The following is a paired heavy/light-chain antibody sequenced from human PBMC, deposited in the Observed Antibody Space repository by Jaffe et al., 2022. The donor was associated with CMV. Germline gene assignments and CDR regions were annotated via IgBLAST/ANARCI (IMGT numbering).Heavy chain of an antibody. CDR2: ISYDGSNK. J-gene: IGHJ6*02. D-gene: IGHD6-13*01. Sequence: QVQLVESGGGVVQPGRSLRLSCAASGFTFSGHGMHWVRQAPGKGLDWVALISYDGSNKDYGDSVKGRFIISRDNSKNTLYLQMNTLRAEDTAIYYCAKDRVAAGTYRGEKYYYGMDVWGPGTTVTVSS. CDR3: AKDRVAAGTYRGEKYYYGMDV. V-gene: IGHV3-30*18. CDR1: GFTFSGHG.
Light chain of an antibody. CDR2: GAS. Sequence: DIQMTQSPSSLSASVGDRVTITCRASQSVSNYLNWYQQKPGKAPKLLIYGASNLQSGGPSRFTGSGSGTDFTLAISSLQPEDFATYYCQQSYSTPFTFGPGTKVDIK. V-gene: IGKV1-39*01. J-gene: IGKJ3*01. CDR3: QQSYSTPFT. CDR1: QSVSNY.